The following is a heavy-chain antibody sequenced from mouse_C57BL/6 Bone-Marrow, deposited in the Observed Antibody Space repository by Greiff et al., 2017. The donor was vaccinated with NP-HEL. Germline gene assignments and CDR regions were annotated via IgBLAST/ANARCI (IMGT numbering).Heavy chain of an antibody. J-gene: IGHJ4*01. CDR1: GFSINSDCY. CDR3: TSAPYPYAMDY. Sequence: EVQLQQSGPSLVRPSQTLSLTCTVTGFSINSDCYWIWIRQFPGNKLEYIGYTFYSGITYYNPSLESRTYITRDTSKNQFSLKLSSVTTEDTATYYCTSAPYPYAMDYWGQGTSVTVSS. CDR2: TFYSGIT. V-gene: IGHV3-3*01.